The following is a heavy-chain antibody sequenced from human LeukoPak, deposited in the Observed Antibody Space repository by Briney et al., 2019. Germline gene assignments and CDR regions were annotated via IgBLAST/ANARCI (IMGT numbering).Heavy chain of an antibody. CDR1: GGALGGYS. Sequence: SVKVSCKTSGGALGGYSISWVRQAPGQGLEWMGGIVPTFETANYAQKFQDRLTITADESTDTVYMELSSLTSEDTAVYYCARDRGHCDTARCYINWFDPWGQGTLVTVSS. J-gene: IGHJ5*02. V-gene: IGHV1-69*13. D-gene: IGHD5-18*01. CDR3: ARDRGHCDTARCYINWFDP. CDR2: IVPTFETA.